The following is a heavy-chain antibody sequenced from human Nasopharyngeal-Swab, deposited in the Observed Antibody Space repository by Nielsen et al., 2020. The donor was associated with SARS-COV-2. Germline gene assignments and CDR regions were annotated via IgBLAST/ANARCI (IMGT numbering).Heavy chain of an antibody. J-gene: IGHJ4*02. CDR3: ARDLSQLWFLFDY. V-gene: IGHV3-21*01. CDR2: ISSSSSYI. Sequence: VSRAPGKGLEWVSSISSSSSYIYYADSVKGRFTISRDNAKNSLYLQMNSLRAEDTAVYYCARDLSQLWFLFDYWGQGTLVTVSS. D-gene: IGHD5-18*01.